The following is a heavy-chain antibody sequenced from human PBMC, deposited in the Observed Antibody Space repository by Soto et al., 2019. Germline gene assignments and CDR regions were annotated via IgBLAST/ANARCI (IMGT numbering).Heavy chain of an antibody. CDR2: INSDGSST. CDR3: ARGFFGSYPTLDY. J-gene: IGHJ4*02. Sequence: PVGSLRLSCAASGFTFSSYWMHWVRQAPGKGLVWVSRINSDGSSTSYADSVKGRFTISRDNAKNTLYLQMNSLRAEDTAVYYCARGFFGSYPTLDYWGQGTLVTVSS. V-gene: IGHV3-74*01. D-gene: IGHD1-26*01. CDR1: GFTFSSYW.